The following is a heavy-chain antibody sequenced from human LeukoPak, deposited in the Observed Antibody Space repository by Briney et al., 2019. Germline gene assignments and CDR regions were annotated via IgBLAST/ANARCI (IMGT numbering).Heavy chain of an antibody. CDR1: GFTFSGSA. Sequence: GGSLRLSCAASGFTFSGSAMTWVRQAPGKGLQWVSTITGSDDKTYYADSVKGRFTISRDFSKNMVHLHMNSLRGEDTATYYCAKGPQLYSGYHPDYWGQGTLVTVSS. V-gene: IGHV3-23*01. J-gene: IGHJ4*02. D-gene: IGHD5-12*01. CDR2: ITGSDDKT. CDR3: AKGPQLYSGYHPDY.